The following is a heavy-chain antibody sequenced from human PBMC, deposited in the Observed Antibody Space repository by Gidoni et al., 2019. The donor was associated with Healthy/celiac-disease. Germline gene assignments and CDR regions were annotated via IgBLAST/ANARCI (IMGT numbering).Heavy chain of an antibody. V-gene: IGHV4-34*01. CDR1: GGSFSGYY. Sequence: QVQLQQWGAGLLKPSETLSLTCAVYGGSFSGYYWRWIRQPPGKGLEWVVEINHSGSTNYNPSLKSRVTLSVDTSKTQFSLKLSSVTAADTAVYYCAKDWHYDYVWGSSRSTGWFDPWGQGTLVTVSS. J-gene: IGHJ5*02. D-gene: IGHD3-16*02. CDR3: AKDWHYDYVWGSSRSTGWFDP. CDR2: INHSGST.